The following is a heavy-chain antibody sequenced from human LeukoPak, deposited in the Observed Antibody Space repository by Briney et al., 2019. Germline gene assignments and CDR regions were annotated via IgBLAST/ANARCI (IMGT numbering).Heavy chain of an antibody. CDR3: AREGITIFGVVRNLAFDY. V-gene: IGHV4-34*01. D-gene: IGHD3-3*01. CDR1: GGSFSGYY. CDR2: INHSGST. Sequence: SETLSLTCAVYGGSFSGYYWSWIRQPPGKGLEWIGEINHSGSTNYNPSLKSRVTISVDTSKNQFSLKLSPVTAADTAVYYCAREGITIFGVVRNLAFDYWGQGTLVTVSS. J-gene: IGHJ4*02.